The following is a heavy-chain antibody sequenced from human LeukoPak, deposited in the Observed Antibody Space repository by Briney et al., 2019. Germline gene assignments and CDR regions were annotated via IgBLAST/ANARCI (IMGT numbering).Heavy chain of an antibody. V-gene: IGHV4-38-2*01. CDR3: ARYDSRGSASIKFDY. D-gene: IGHD2-15*01. J-gene: IGHJ4*02. CDR1: GYSHVKNYY. Sequence: SETLSLTCAVSGYSHVKNYYWGWIRQSPGKGLEWIGRIYGRASTSYNPSLMNRVTMSVDTSKNHFSLQLTSVTAADTAVYYCARYDSRGSASIKFDYWGPGILVTISS. CDR2: IYGRAST.